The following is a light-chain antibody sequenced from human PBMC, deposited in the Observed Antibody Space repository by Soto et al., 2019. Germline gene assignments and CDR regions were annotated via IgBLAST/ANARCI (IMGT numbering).Light chain of an antibody. CDR3: ALYMGGGIWV. CDR1: SGSVSSSYY. CDR2: TTS. Sequence: QTVVTQEPSFSVSPGGTVTLTCGLTSGSVSSSYYPSWSQQTPGQAPRSLIFTTSTRSSGVPDRFSGSILGNKAALIITGAQADDEAYYYCALYMGGGIWVFGGGTQLTVL. V-gene: IGLV8-61*01. J-gene: IGLJ3*02.